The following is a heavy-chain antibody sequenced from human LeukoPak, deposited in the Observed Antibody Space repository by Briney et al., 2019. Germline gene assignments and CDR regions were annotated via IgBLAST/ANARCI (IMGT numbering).Heavy chain of an antibody. Sequence: SETLSLTCTVSGYSISSGYYWGWIRQPPGKGLEWIGSIYHSGSTNYNPSLKSRVTISVNKSKNQFSLKLSSVTAADTAVYYCARGKGRGAFDIWGQGTMVTISS. CDR2: IYHSGST. V-gene: IGHV4-38-2*02. CDR3: ARGKGRGAFDI. J-gene: IGHJ3*02. CDR1: GYSISSGYY.